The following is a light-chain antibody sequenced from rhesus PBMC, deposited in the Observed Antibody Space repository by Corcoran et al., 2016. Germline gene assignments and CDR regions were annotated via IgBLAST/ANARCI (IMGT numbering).Light chain of an antibody. CDR1: QTISSY. CDR2: AAS. J-gene: IGKJ2*01. CDR3: QQHNSHPYS. Sequence: DIQMTQSPSSLSASVGDRVTITCRASQTISSYLAWYQQKPGKVPKLLIYAASSLESGVPSRFSGSGCETEFTLTISSLHSEDFATYYCQQHNSHPYSFGQGTKVEIK. V-gene: IGKV1-44*01.